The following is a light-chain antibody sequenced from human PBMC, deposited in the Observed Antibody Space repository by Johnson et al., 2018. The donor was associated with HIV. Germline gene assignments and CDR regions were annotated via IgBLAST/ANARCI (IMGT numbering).Light chain of an antibody. V-gene: IGLV1-51*02. CDR2: ENN. J-gene: IGLJ1*01. Sequence: QSILTQPPSVSAAPGQKVTISCSGSSSNIGINFVSWYQQVPGTAPKLLIYENNKRPSGIPDRFSGSKSGPSATLGITGLQPGDEADYYCGTWDSSLNSYVFGTGTKVSVL. CDR3: GTWDSSLNSYV. CDR1: SSNIGINF.